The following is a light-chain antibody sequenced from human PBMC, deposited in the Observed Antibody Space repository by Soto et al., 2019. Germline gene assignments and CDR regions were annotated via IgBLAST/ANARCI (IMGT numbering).Light chain of an antibody. V-gene: IGKV1-6*01. CDR1: QDITNY. CDR2: AAS. CDR3: LQDYSYPWT. J-gene: IGKJ1*01. Sequence: IQMTQSPRFLSASVGDRVTITCQASQDITNYLNWYQQKPGKAPKLLIYAASSLQSGVPSRFSGSASGTDFTLTISSLQPEDFATYYCLQDYSYPWTFGQGTKVDIK.